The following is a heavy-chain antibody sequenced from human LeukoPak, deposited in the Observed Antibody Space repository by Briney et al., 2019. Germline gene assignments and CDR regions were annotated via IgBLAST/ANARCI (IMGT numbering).Heavy chain of an antibody. J-gene: IGHJ5*02. CDR1: GDSISSGDYY. Sequence: SETLSLTRTVSGDSISSGDYYWSWIRQPAGKGLEWIGRIYTSGSTNYNPSLKSRVTISVDTSKNQFSLKLSSVTAADTAVYYCARRSYYYDSSGYFRFDPWGQGTLVTVSS. V-gene: IGHV4-61*02. CDR2: IYTSGST. D-gene: IGHD3-22*01. CDR3: ARRSYYYDSSGYFRFDP.